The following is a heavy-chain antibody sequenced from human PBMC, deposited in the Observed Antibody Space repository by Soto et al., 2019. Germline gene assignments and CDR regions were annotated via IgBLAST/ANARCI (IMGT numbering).Heavy chain of an antibody. D-gene: IGHD6-13*01. V-gene: IGHV3-66*01. CDR2: IYSAGSA. CDR1: GFTVSSYY. J-gene: IGHJ4*02. CDR3: ARVQSSSYHYFDY. Sequence: SLRLSCAASGFTVSSYYMSWVRQAPGKGLEWVSVIYSAGSADFADSVKGRFTISRDNSKNTLYLQMSSLRAEDTAVYYCARVQSSSYHYFDYWGQGTLVTVSS.